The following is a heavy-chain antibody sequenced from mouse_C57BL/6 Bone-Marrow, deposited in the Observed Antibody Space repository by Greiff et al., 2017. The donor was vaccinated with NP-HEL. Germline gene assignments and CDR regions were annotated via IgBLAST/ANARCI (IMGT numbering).Heavy chain of an antibody. J-gene: IGHJ2*01. Sequence: QLPQSGAELVKPWASVKISCKASGYAFSSYWMNWVKQRPGKGLEWIGQIYPGDGDTNYNGKFKGKATLTADKSSSTAYMQLSSLTSEDSAVYFCGRSGGSYYGNYFDYWGQGTTLTVSS. V-gene: IGHV1-80*01. CDR1: GYAFSSYW. CDR3: GRSGGSYYGNYFDY. CDR2: IYPGDGDT. D-gene: IGHD2-1*01.